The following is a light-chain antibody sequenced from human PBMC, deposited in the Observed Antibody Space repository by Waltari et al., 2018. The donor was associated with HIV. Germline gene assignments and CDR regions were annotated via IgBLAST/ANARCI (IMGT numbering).Light chain of an antibody. CDR1: SSKLGAGYD. CDR3: QSYDTSLSAWV. V-gene: IGLV1-40*03. J-gene: IGLJ2*01. Sequence: QSVLTQPPSISGAPGQRITVSCSGPSSKLGAGYDVPWYHQLPGPAPPLPRSNNRNRPSCVPDLFSASKSDASASLAITGLQAADEGVYFCQSYDTSLSAWVFGGGTILTVL. CDR2: NNR.